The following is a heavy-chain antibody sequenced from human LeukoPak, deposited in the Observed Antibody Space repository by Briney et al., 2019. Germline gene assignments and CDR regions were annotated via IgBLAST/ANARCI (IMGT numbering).Heavy chain of an antibody. Sequence: ASVKVSCKASGYTFTGYYMHWVRQAPGQGLEWMGWINPNSGGTNYAQKFQGRVTMTRDTSISTAYMELSRLRSDDTAVYYCARAKAYCCGDCYSSEYFQHWGQGTLVTVSS. D-gene: IGHD2-21*02. V-gene: IGHV1-2*02. CDR1: GYTFTGYY. CDR2: INPNSGGT. J-gene: IGHJ1*01. CDR3: ARAKAYCCGDCYSSEYFQH.